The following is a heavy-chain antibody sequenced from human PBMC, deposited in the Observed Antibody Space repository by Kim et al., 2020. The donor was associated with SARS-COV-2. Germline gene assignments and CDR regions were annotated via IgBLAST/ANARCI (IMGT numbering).Heavy chain of an antibody. V-gene: IGHV3-23*01. CDR1: GFTVTASG. CDR3: AKGVSSPPGDF. Sequence: GGSLRLSCTVSGFTVTASGMSWVRQAPGKGLEWVSSMTAGSDGPYYADSVKGRFTVSRDNSKNTLYLQMNSLRAEDAAVYYCAKGVSSPPGDFWGQGTLVTV. D-gene: IGHD2-8*01. J-gene: IGHJ4*02. CDR2: MTAGSDGP.